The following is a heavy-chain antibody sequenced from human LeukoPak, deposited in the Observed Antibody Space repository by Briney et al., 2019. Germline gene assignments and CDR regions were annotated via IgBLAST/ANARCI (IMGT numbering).Heavy chain of an antibody. V-gene: IGHV1-8*03. Sequence: GASVKVSCKASGYTFTSYDMNWVRQATGQGLEWMGWMNPNSGNTGYAQKFQGRVTITRNTSISTAYMELSSLRSEDTAVYYCARLDTAMGVDYWGQGTLVTVSS. D-gene: IGHD5-18*01. CDR1: GYTFTSYD. J-gene: IGHJ4*02. CDR3: ARLDTAMGVDY. CDR2: MNPNSGNT.